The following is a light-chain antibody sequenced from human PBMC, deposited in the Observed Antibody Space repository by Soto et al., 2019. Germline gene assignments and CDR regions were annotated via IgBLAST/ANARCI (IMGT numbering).Light chain of an antibody. Sequence: QSVLTQPASVSGSPGQSISISCTGTGNDVGGYTFVSWYQQHPDKVPKLVIFDVNRRPSGVSDRFSGSKSVNAASLTISGLQAEDEADYYCCSYTATTTYVFGTGTMVTVL. J-gene: IGLJ1*01. CDR3: CSYTATTTYV. CDR1: GNDVGGYTF. CDR2: DVN. V-gene: IGLV2-14*03.